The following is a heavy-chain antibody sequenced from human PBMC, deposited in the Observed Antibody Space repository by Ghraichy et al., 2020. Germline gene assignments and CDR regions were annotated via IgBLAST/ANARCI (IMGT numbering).Heavy chain of an antibody. V-gene: IGHV1-24*01. CDR2: YDDEPGET. CDR3: GTKTYYASGTLGY. CDR1: GYPLTELS. Sequence: ASVKVSCKVSGYPLTELSMQWVRQAPGKGLEWMGGYDDEPGETVHAQRFQGRITMTEDTSTGTAYLEVSSLRSEDTAVYYCGTKTYYASGTLGYWGQGTLVTVSS. J-gene: IGHJ4*02. D-gene: IGHD3-10*01.